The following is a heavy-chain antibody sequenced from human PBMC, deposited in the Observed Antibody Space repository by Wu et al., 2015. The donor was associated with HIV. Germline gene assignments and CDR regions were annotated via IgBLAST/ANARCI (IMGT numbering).Heavy chain of an antibody. CDR3: ARDGYCSGGSCHFPGSYYYYGMDV. CDR2: ISAYNGNT. V-gene: IGHV1-18*01. J-gene: IGHJ6*02. D-gene: IGHD2-15*01. Sequence: QVQLVQSGAEVKKPGASVKVSCKASGYTFTSHGISWVRQAPGQGLEWMGWISAYNGNTNYAQKLQGRVTMTTDTSTSTAYMELRSLRSDDTAVYYCARDGYCSGGSCHFPGSYYYYGMDVWGQGTTVTVSS. CDR1: GYTFTSHG.